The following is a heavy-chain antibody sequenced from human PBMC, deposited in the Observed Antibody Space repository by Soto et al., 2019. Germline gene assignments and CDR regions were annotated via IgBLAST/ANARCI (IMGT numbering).Heavy chain of an antibody. CDR3: ARDIGSYYGAGAFDI. D-gene: IGHD1-26*01. V-gene: IGHV1-69*13. CDR2: IIPIFGTA. Sequence: GASVKVSFKASGGTFSSYAISWVRQAPGQGLEWMGGIIPIFGTANYAQKFQGRVTITADESTSTAYMELSSLRSEDTAVYYCARDIGSYYGAGAFDIWGQGTMVTVSS. CDR1: GGTFSSYA. J-gene: IGHJ3*02.